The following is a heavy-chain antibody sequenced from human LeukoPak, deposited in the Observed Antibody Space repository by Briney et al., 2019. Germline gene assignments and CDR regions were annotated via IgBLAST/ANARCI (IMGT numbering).Heavy chain of an antibody. CDR2: MSYDGSNK. D-gene: IGHD1-26*01. CDR1: GFTFSSYG. Sequence: GGSLRLSCAASGFTFSSYGMHWVRQAPGKGLEWVAVMSYDGSNKYYADSVKGRFTISRDNSKNKLYLQMNSLRAEDTAVYYCAKRESTWELTTPYNWFDPWGQGTLVTVSS. V-gene: IGHV3-30*18. CDR3: AKRESTWELTTPYNWFDP. J-gene: IGHJ5*02.